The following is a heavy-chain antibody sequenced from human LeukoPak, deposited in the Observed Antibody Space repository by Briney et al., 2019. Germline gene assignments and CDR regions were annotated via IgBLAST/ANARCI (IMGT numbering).Heavy chain of an antibody. V-gene: IGHV4-39*07. CDR2: MYYGGST. CDR1: GGSISSPNYY. CDR3: ARVLRVAAMPYYFDY. D-gene: IGHD2-2*01. Sequence: SETLSLTCTVSGGSISSPNYYWGWIRQPPGKGLEWIGSMYYGGSTYYNPSLKSRVTISVDTSKNQFSLKLNSVTAADTAVYYCARVLRVAAMPYYFDYWGQGTLVTVSS. J-gene: IGHJ4*02.